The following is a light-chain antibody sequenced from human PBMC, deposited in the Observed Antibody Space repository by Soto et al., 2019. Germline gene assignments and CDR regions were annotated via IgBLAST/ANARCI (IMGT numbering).Light chain of an antibody. CDR3: QQYNEWPPFT. J-gene: IGKJ5*01. CDR2: GAS. V-gene: IGKV1-5*01. Sequence: DIQMTQSPSTLSASVGDRVTITCRASQSIRNWLAWYQDKPGKAPKLLIYGASTRATGIPVRFSGSGFGTGFTLTISSLQSEDFAVYYCQQYNEWPPFTFGQGTRLEIK. CDR1: QSIRNW.